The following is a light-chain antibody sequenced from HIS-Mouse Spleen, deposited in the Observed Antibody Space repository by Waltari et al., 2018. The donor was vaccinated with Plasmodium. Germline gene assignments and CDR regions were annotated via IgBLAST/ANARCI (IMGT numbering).Light chain of an antibody. CDR3: QAWDSSTVV. CDR1: QLGANA. V-gene: IGLV3-1*01. J-gene: IGLJ2*01. CDR2: QDS. Sequence: SYELTQPPSVSVSPGQTASLTCSGTQLGANAACWYQQKPGQSPLLVIYQDSKRPSGIPERFSGSNSGNTATLTISGTQAMDEADYYCQAWDSSTVVFGGGTKLTVL.